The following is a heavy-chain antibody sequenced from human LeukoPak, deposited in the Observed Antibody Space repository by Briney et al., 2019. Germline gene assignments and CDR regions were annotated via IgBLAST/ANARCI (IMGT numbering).Heavy chain of an antibody. CDR1: GGSISSSSYY. J-gene: IGHJ4*02. CDR3: ARHPLPYSSSRYGLYFDY. V-gene: IGHV4-39*01. D-gene: IGHD6-13*01. CDR2: IYYSGST. Sequence: SETLSLTCTVSGGSISSSSYYWGWIRQPPGKGLEWIGSIYYSGSTYYNPSLKSRVTISVDTSKNQFSLKLSSVTAADTAVYYCARHPLPYSSSRYGLYFDYWGQGTLVTVSS.